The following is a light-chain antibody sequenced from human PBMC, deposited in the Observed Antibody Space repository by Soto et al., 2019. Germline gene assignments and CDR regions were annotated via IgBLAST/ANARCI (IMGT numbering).Light chain of an antibody. J-gene: IGKJ4*01. CDR1: QSISSN. Sequence: EIVLTQSPVTLSVSPGERATLSCRASQSISSNLAWYQQKRGEAPRLLMYGASTRTTGIPARFSGSGPGTEFTLTISSLQSEDFAVYYCQQYNNWPLTFGGGTKVEIK. V-gene: IGKV3-15*01. CDR3: QQYNNWPLT. CDR2: GAS.